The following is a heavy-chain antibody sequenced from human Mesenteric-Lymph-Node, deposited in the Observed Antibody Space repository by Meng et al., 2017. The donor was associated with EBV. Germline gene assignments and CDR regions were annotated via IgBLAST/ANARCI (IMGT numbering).Heavy chain of an antibody. Sequence: QVELPQWGAGLLKPSETLSLTCAVYGGSFSGYYWSWIRQPPGKGLEWIGEINHSGSTNYNPSLKSRVTISVDTSKNQFSLKLSSVTAADTAVYYCARYSASSGYYNDWGQGTLVTVSS. V-gene: IGHV4-34*01. CDR2: INHSGST. CDR3: ARYSASSGYYND. CDR1: GGSFSGYY. J-gene: IGHJ4*02. D-gene: IGHD3-22*01.